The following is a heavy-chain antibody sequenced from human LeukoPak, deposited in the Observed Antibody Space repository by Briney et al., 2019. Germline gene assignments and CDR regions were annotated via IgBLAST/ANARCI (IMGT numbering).Heavy chain of an antibody. D-gene: IGHD3-16*02. V-gene: IGHV3-23*01. Sequence: PGGSLRLSCLTSGFTFSTNAMSWVRQAPGKGLEWISGISGSGASTYYADSVTGRFTISRDNSKNTLYLQMNSLRAEDTAVYYCAKVSGYDYVWGSYRPDAFDIWGQGTMVTVSS. CDR3: AKVSGYDYVWGSYRPDAFDI. CDR2: ISGSGAST. CDR1: GFTFSTNA. J-gene: IGHJ3*02.